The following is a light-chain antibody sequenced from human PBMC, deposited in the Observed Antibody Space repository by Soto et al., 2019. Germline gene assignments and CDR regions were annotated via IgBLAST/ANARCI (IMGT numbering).Light chain of an antibody. CDR3: AAWDDSLNGRV. Sequence: QSVLTQPPSASGTPGQRVTICCSGSSSNIGSNTVNWYQQLPGTAPKLLIYSNNQRPSGVPDRFSGSKSGTSASLAISGLQSEDEADYYCAAWDDSLNGRVFGTGTKVTVL. CDR1: SSNIGSNT. J-gene: IGLJ1*01. V-gene: IGLV1-44*01. CDR2: SNN.